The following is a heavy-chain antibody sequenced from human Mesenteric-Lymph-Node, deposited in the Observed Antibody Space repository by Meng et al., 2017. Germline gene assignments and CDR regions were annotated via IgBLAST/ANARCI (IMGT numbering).Heavy chain of an antibody. D-gene: IGHD4-17*01. Sequence: QVPLPGSGPGLVKPSGTLSLTCDVSGGSIRNDQWWRWVRQAPGKGLEWIGEIYHSGRTNYNPSVKSRVSMSVDKSQNHFSLRLSSVTAADTAVYYCTTLYGDSISWGQGTLVTVSS. CDR2: IYHSGRT. V-gene: IGHV4-4*02. J-gene: IGHJ4*02. CDR1: GGSIRNDQW. CDR3: TTLYGDSIS.